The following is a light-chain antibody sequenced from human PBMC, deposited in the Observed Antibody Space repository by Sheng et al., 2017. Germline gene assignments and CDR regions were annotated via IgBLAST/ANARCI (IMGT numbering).Light chain of an antibody. CDR1: NSNIGSYY. CDR2: ENN. Sequence: QSVLTQPPSVSVAPGQKVTISCSGSNSNIGSYYVSWYQQLPGTAPELLIYENNKRPSGIPDRFSGSKSGTSATLGITGLQTGDEADYYCGTWDNSLNAVLFGGGTQLTVL. J-gene: IGLJ2*01. V-gene: IGLV1-51*02. CDR3: GTWDNSLNAVL.